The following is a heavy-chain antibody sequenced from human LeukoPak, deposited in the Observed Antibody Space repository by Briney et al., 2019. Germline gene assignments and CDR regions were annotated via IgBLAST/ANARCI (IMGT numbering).Heavy chain of an antibody. Sequence: PGGSLRLSCVASGFTFSTYWMHWVRQAPGKGLLWVSRLSGDGSSTKYADSLKGRFTISRDNAKNTLYLQMSSLRDEDTAVYYCARVRIPAGGSGGYYFDYWGQGTLVTVSS. D-gene: IGHD6-13*01. CDR3: ARVRIPAGGSGGYYFDY. CDR2: LSGDGSST. CDR1: GFTFSTYW. V-gene: IGHV3-74*03. J-gene: IGHJ4*02.